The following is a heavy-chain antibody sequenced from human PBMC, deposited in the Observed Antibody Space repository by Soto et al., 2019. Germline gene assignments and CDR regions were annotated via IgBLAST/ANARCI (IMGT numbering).Heavy chain of an antibody. CDR2: ISAGGTST. V-gene: IGHV3-23*01. Sequence: GGSLRLSCAASGFTFSSYAMSWVRQAPGKGLEWVSAISAGGTSTYHADSVQGRFTISRDNSRNTLYLQMNSLRADDTAVYYCAKGTAPALXYWGQGTLVTVSS. CDR3: AKGTAPALXY. J-gene: IGHJ4*01. CDR1: GFTFSSYA.